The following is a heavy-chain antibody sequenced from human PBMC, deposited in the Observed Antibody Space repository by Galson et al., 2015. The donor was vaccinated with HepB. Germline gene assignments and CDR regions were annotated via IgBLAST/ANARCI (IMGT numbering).Heavy chain of an antibody. J-gene: IGHJ4*02. D-gene: IGHD6-13*01. V-gene: IGHV4-39*02. CDR3: ARDGLYSSSCEACSDY. Sequence: QVQLQESGPGLVKPSQTLSLTCTVSGGSISSSSYYWGWIRQPPGKGLEWIGSIYYSGSTYYDPSLKSRVTISVDTSKNQFSLKLSSVTAADTAVYYCARDGLYSSSCEACSDYWGQGTLVTVSS. CDR1: GGSISSSSYY. CDR2: IYYSGST.